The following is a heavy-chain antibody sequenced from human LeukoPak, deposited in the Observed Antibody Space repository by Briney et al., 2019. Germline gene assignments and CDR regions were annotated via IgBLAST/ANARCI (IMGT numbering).Heavy chain of an antibody. CDR3: ARERDYYDSSGYYFTPTDAFDI. Sequence: ASVKVSCKASGYTFTNYGISWVRQAPGQGLEWMGWISAYNGNTNYAQKLQGRVTMTTDTSTSTAYMELRSLRSDDTAVYYCARERDYYDSSGYYFTPTDAFDIWGQGTMVTVSS. V-gene: IGHV1-18*01. CDR1: GYTFTNYG. J-gene: IGHJ3*02. CDR2: ISAYNGNT. D-gene: IGHD3-22*01.